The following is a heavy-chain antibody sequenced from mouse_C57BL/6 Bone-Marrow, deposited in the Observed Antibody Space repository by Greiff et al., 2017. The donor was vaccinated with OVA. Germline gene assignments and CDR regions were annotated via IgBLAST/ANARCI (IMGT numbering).Heavy chain of an antibody. J-gene: IGHJ3*01. V-gene: IGHV1-55*01. CDR3: ARSDYYGSSFPWFAY. Sequence: QVQLQQSGAELVKPGASVKMSCKASGYTFTSYWITWVKQRPGQGLEWIGDIYPGSGSTNYNEKFKSKATLTVDTSSSTAYMQLSSLTSEDSAVYYCARSDYYGSSFPWFAYWGQGTLVTVSA. CDR2: IYPGSGST. CDR1: GYTFTSYW. D-gene: IGHD1-1*01.